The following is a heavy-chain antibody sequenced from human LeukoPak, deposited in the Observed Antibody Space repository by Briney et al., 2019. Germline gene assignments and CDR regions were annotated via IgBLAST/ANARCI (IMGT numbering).Heavy chain of an antibody. CDR2: INHSGST. CDR1: GGSFSGYY. V-gene: IGHV4-34*01. D-gene: IGHD6-19*01. CDR3: ARGGSYSSGLGQNDY. Sequence: PSEALSLTCAVYGGSFSGYYWSWIRQPPGKGLEWIGEINHSGSTNYNPSLKSRVTISVDTSKNQFSLKLGSVTAADTAVYYCARGGSYSSGLGQNDYWGQGTLVTVSS. J-gene: IGHJ4*02.